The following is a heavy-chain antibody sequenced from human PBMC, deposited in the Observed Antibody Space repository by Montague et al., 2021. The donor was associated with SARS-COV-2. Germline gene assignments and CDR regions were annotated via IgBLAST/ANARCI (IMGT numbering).Heavy chain of an antibody. CDR3: ARVAPRYYSITIFGVVIPDWFDP. D-gene: IGHD3-3*01. V-gene: IGHV4-59*01. J-gene: IGHJ5*02. Sequence: SETLSLTCTVSGGSISSYYWSWIRQPPGKGLELIGYIYYSGSANYNPSLKSRVTISVDTSKNQFSLKLSSVTAADTAVYYCARVAPRYYSITIFGVVIPDWFDPWGQGTLVTVSS. CDR1: GGSISSYY. CDR2: IYYSGSA.